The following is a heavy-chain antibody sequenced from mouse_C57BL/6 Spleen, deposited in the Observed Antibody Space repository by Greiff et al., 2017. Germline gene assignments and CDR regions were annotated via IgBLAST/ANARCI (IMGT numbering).Heavy chain of an antibody. CDR1: GFTFSDYG. J-gene: IGHJ1*03. CDR3: ARGDGYYDWYFDV. D-gene: IGHD2-3*01. Sequence: EVKLMESGGGLVKPGGSLKLSCAASGFTFSDYGMHWVRQAPEKGLEWVAYISSGSSTIYYADTVKGRFTISRDNAKNTLFLQMTSLRSEDTAMYYCARGDGYYDWYFDVWGTGTTVTVSS. CDR2: ISSGSSTI. V-gene: IGHV5-17*01.